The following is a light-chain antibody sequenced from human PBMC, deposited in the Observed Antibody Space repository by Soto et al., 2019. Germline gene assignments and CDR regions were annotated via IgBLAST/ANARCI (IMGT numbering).Light chain of an antibody. CDR3: GTWDSSLSAYV. CDR1: SSNIGNNY. CDR2: DNN. Sequence: QSVLTQPLSVSAAPGQKVTISCSGSSSNIGNNYVSWYQQLPGTAPKLLIYDNNKRPSGIPDRSSGSKSGTSATLGITGLQTGDEADYYCGTWDSSLSAYVFGTGTKVTVL. V-gene: IGLV1-51*01. J-gene: IGLJ1*01.